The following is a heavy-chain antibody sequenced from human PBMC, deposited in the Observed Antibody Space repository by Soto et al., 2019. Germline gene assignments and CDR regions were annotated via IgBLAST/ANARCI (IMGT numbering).Heavy chain of an antibody. CDR3: ARVDSVSMVRGVTWPDY. D-gene: IGHD3-10*01. J-gene: IGHJ4*02. CDR1: GGSSSSGDYY. Sequence: TLSLTCTVSGGSSSSGDYYWSWIRQPPGKGPEWIGYIYYSGSTYYNPSLKSRVTISVDTSKNQFSLKLSSVTAADTAVYYCARVDSVSMVRGVTWPDYWGQGTLVTVSS. CDR2: IYYSGST. V-gene: IGHV4-30-4*01.